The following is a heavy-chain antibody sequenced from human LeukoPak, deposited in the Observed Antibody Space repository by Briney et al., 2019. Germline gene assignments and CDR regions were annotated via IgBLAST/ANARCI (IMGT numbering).Heavy chain of an antibody. D-gene: IGHD5-24*01. Sequence: GGSLRLSCAASGFTFKNYVMTCVRQAPGKGLEWVSTIGNSGANTYYADSVKGRFTISRDNSKNTLYLQMNSLRAEDTAVYYCAKAGEEMAAILGYFDFWGQGTLVAVSS. CDR3: AKAGEEMAAILGYFDF. V-gene: IGHV3-23*01. CDR1: GFTFKNYV. J-gene: IGHJ4*02. CDR2: IGNSGANT.